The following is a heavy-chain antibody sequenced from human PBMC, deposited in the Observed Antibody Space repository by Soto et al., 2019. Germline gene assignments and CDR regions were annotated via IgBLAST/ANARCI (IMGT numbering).Heavy chain of an antibody. J-gene: IGHJ6*02. CDR2: IIPIFGTA. CDR3: ASLVVDANRVDYSYGMDV. CDR1: GGTFSSYA. V-gene: IGHV1-69*13. Sequence: SVKVSCKASGGTFSSYAISWVRQAPGQGLEWMGGIIPIFGTANYAQKFQGRVTITADESTSTAYMELSSLRSEDTAVYYCASLVVDANRVDYSYGMDVCGQGTTVTVYS. D-gene: IGHD2-15*01.